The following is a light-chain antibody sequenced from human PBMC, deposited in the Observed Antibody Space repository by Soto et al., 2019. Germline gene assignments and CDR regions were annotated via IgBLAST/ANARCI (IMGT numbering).Light chain of an antibody. CDR1: QSALYSSNNKNY. V-gene: IGKV4-1*01. CDR2: WAS. Sequence: DIVMTQSPDSLAVSLGERATINCKSSQSALYSSNNKNYLAWYQQKPGQPPKLLIYWASTRESGVPDRFSGSGSGTDFTLTISSLQAEDVAVYYCQQYYNTTPAFGPGTKVDIK. CDR3: QQYYNTTPA. J-gene: IGKJ3*01.